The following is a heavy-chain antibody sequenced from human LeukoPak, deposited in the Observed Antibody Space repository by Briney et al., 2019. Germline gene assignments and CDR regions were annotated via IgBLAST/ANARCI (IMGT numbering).Heavy chain of an antibody. CDR1: GFTFSSYS. V-gene: IGHV3-48*04. CDR2: ISSSSSTI. Sequence: GGSLRLSCAASGFTFSSYSMNWVRQAPGKGLEWVSYISSSSSTIYYADSVKGRFTISRDNAKNSLYLQMNSLRAEGTAVYYCATSLLLWFGELWGQGTLVIVSS. CDR3: ATSLLLWFGEL. D-gene: IGHD3-10*01. J-gene: IGHJ4*02.